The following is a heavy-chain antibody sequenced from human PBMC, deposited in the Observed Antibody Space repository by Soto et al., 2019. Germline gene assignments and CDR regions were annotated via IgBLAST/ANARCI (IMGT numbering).Heavy chain of an antibody. J-gene: IGHJ5*02. CDR2: ISWNSGSI. CDR3: ARDNGYSSSWYSSNWFDP. D-gene: IGHD6-13*01. Sequence: GGSLRLSCAASGFTFDDYAMHWVRQAPGKGLEWVSGISWNSGSIGYADSVKGRFTISRDNAKNSLYLQMNSLRAEDTALYHCARDNGYSSSWYSSNWFDPWGQGTLVTVSS. V-gene: IGHV3-9*01. CDR1: GFTFDDYA.